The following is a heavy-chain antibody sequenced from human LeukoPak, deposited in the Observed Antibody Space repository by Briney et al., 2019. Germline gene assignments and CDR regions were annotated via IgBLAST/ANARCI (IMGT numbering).Heavy chain of an antibody. CDR3: ARADVYYYYMDV. CDR2: IYSGGST. CDR1: GFTVSSSY. V-gene: IGHV3-53*01. J-gene: IGHJ6*03. Sequence: GGSLRLSCAASGFTVSSSYMSWVRQAPGKGLEWVSVIYSGGSTYYADSVKGRFTISRDNAKNSLYLQMNSLRAEDTAVYYCARADVYYYYMDVWGKGTTVTVSS.